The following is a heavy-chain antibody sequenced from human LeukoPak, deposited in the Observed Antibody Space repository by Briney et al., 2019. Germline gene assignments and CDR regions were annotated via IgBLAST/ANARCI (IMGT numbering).Heavy chain of an antibody. D-gene: IGHD3-10*01. CDR2: ISAYNGNT. J-gene: IGHJ6*03. CDR1: GYTFTSYG. CDR3: ARDYYGSGSYYKVGYYYYYYMDV. Sequence: ASVKVSCKASGYTFTSYGISWVRQAPGQGLEWMGWISAYNGNTNYAQKLQGRVTMTTDTSTSTAYMELSRLRSDDTAVYYCARDYYGSGSYYKVGYYYYYYMDVWGKGTTVTIS. V-gene: IGHV1-18*01.